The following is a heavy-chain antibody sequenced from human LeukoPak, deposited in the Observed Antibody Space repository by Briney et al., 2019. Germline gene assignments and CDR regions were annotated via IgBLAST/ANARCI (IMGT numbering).Heavy chain of an antibody. Sequence: SETLSLTCTVSGSISSYYWSWIRQPPGKGLEWIGYIYTSGSTNYNPSLKSRVTISVDASKNQFSLDLSSVTAADTAVYYCARQKCTSTSCLTKNAFDIWGQGTMVTVSS. CDR2: IYTSGST. CDR1: GSISSYY. J-gene: IGHJ3*02. V-gene: IGHV4-4*09. CDR3: ARQKCTSTSCLTKNAFDI. D-gene: IGHD2-2*01.